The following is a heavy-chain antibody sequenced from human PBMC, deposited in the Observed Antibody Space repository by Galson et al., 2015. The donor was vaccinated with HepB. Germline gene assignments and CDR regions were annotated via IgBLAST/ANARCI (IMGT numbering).Heavy chain of an antibody. J-gene: IGHJ4*02. Sequence: SVKVSCKASGYTFIDYYIHWVRQAPGQGLEWMGRINPNSGGTDYAQKFQGRVTMTRDTSISTGYMELNNLRADDTAVYYCATRRITMILHDYWGRGTLVTVSS. CDR1: GYTFIDYY. V-gene: IGHV1-2*06. CDR2: INPNSGGT. D-gene: IGHD3-22*01. CDR3: ATRRITMILHDY.